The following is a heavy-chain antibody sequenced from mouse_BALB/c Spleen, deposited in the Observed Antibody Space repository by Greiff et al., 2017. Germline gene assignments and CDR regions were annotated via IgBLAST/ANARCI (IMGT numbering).Heavy chain of an antibody. CDR2: ISSGSSTI. D-gene: IGHD2-5*01. J-gene: IGHJ4*01. CDR3: ARSSNYDYAMDY. V-gene: IGHV5-17*02. Sequence: EVNVVESGGGLVQPGGSRKLSCAASGFTFSSFGMHWVRQAPEKGLEWVAYISSGSSTIYYADTVKGRFTISRDNPKNTLFLQMTSLRSEDTAMYYCARSSNYDYAMDYWGQGTSVTVSS. CDR1: GFTFSSFG.